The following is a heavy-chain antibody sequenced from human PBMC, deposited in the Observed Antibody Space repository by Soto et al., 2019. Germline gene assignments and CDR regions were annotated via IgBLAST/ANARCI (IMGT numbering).Heavy chain of an antibody. CDR3: ARVRLPMVRGFYYGMDV. V-gene: IGHV3-21*01. J-gene: IGHJ6*02. CDR2: ISSSSSYI. Sequence: PGGSLRLSCAASGFTFSSYSMNWVRQAPGKXLEWVSSISSSSSYIYYADSVKGRFTISRDNAKNSLYLQMNSLGAEDTAVYYCARVRLPMVRGFYYGMDVWGQGTTVTVSS. CDR1: GFTFSSYS. D-gene: IGHD3-10*01.